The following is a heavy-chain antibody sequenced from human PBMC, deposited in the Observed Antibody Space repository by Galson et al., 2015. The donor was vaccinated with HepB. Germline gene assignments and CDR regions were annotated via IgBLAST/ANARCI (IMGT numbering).Heavy chain of an antibody. V-gene: IGHV3-21*01. CDR3: ARDIPLPMIVVVGRGMDV. CDR1: GFTFSSYS. D-gene: IGHD3-22*01. J-gene: IGHJ6*02. Sequence: SLRLSCAASGFTFSSYSMNWVRQAPGKGLEWVSSISSSSSYIYYADSVKGRFTISRDNAKNSLYLQMNSLRAEDTAVYYCARDIPLPMIVVVGRGMDVWGQGTTVTVSS. CDR2: ISSSSSYI.